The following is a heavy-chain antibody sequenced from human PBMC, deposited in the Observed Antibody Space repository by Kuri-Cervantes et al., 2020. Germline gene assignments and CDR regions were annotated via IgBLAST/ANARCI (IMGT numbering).Heavy chain of an antibody. Sequence: ESLKISCTASGGTISSYYRRWIRQPPGKGLEWIGYIYHSGNTYYNPSLKSRVTISVDTSKNQFSLKLSSLTAADTAVYYCARVGGVAAMAFDIWGQGTMVTVSS. V-gene: IGHV4-59*12. J-gene: IGHJ3*02. CDR2: IYHSGNT. CDR1: GGTISSYY. CDR3: ARVGGVAAMAFDI. D-gene: IGHD2-15*01.